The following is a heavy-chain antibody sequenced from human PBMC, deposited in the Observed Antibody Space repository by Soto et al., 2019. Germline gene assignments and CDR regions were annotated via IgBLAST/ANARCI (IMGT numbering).Heavy chain of an antibody. V-gene: IGHV3-30-3*01. Sequence: QVQLVESGGGVVQPGRSLRLSCAASGFTFSSYAMHWVRQAPGKGLEWVAVISYDGSNKYYADSVKGRFTISRDNSKNTLYLHRNSLRAEDTAVYYCARDKSPYSSGWHNRHFDYWGQGTLVTVSS. CDR1: GFTFSSYA. D-gene: IGHD6-19*01. CDR2: ISYDGSNK. J-gene: IGHJ4*02. CDR3: ARDKSPYSSGWHNRHFDY.